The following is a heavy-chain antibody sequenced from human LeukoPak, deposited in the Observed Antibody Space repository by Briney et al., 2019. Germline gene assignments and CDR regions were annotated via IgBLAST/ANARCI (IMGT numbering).Heavy chain of an antibody. CDR1: GGSISSYY. V-gene: IGHV4-59*01. CDR2: IYYSGST. D-gene: IGHD3-10*01. J-gene: IGHJ6*02. CDR3: ARGPFVVRGVKVSYYSMDV. Sequence: PSETLSLTCTVSGGSISSYYWSWIRQPPGKGLEWIGYIYYSGSTNYNPSLKSRVTISVDTSKNQFSLKLSSVTAADTAVYYCARGPFVVRGVKVSYYSMDVWGQGTTVTVSS.